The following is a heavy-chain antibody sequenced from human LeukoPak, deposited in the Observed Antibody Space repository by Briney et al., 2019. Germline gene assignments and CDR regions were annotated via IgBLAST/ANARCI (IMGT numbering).Heavy chain of an antibody. CDR2: IRSKAYGGTT. J-gene: IGHJ5*02. D-gene: IGHD3-9*01. V-gene: IGHV3-49*04. Sequence: GGSLRLSCTACGFTFGDYAMSWVRQAPGKGLEWVGFIRSKAYGGTTEYAASVKGRFTISRDDSKSIAYLQMNSLKTEDTAVYYCTRDTYYDILTGYYGWFDPWGKGTLVTVSS. CDR1: GFTFGDYA. CDR3: TRDTYYDILTGYYGWFDP.